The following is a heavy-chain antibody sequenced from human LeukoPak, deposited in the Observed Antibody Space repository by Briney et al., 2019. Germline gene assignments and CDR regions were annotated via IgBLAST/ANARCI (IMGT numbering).Heavy chain of an antibody. CDR2: SSAYNGNT. D-gene: IGHD5-18*01. CDR1: GYTFTSFG. V-gene: IGHV1-18*01. Sequence: GASVKVSCTASGYTFTSFGISWVQQAPGQGLEWMGWSSAYNGNTKSAQKFQGRVTMTTDTSTSTAYMELRSLRSDDTAVFYCVRDLGVDTSMIFFDYWGQGTLVTVSS. J-gene: IGHJ4*02. CDR3: VRDLGVDTSMIFFDY.